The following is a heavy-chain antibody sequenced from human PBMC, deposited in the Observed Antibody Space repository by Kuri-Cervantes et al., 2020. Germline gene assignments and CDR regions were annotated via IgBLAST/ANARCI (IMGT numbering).Heavy chain of an antibody. Sequence: GESLEISCAASGFTVSSNYMSWVRQAPGKGLEWVSVIYSGGSTYYADSVKGRFTISRDNSKNTLYLQMNSLRAEDTAVYYCARVEPRYGDFFDYWGQGTLVTVSS. CDR2: IYSGGST. D-gene: IGHD4-17*01. CDR1: GFTVSSNY. J-gene: IGHJ4*02. CDR3: ARVEPRYGDFFDY. V-gene: IGHV3-53*01.